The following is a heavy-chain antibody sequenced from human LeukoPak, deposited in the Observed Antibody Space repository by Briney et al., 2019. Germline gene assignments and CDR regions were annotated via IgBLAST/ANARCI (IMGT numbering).Heavy chain of an antibody. CDR2: ISTKTGNP. V-gene: IGHV7-4-1*02. CDR1: GYAFNDYA. J-gene: IGHJ4*02. Sequence: GASVKVSCKASGYAFNDYAMNWVRQAPGQGLEWLGWISTKTGNPRYAQAFTGHFVFSLDTSVTSAYLQITSLKADDTAVYYCVTATGYWGQGTQVTVSS. D-gene: IGHD1-1*01. CDR3: VTATGY.